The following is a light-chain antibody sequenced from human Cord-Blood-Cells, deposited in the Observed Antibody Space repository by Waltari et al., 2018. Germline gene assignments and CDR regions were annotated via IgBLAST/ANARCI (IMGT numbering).Light chain of an antibody. CDR2: AAS. CDR3: QQSYSTIT. Sequence: DSQMTQSPSSLSASVGDRVTITCRASQSISSYLNWDQQKPGKAPKLLIYAASSLQSGVPSMFSGSGSGTDFTLTISSLQPEDFATYYCQQSYSTITFGQGTRLEIK. V-gene: IGKV1-39*01. CDR1: QSISSY. J-gene: IGKJ5*01.